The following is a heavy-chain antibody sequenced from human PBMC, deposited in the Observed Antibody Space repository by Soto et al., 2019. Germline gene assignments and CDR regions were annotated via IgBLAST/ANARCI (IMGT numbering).Heavy chain of an antibody. CDR2: IIPIFGTA. CDR1: GGTFSSYA. Sequence: VQLVQSGAEVKKPGSSVKVSCKASGGTFSSYAISWVRQAPGQGPEWMGGIIPIFGTANYAQKFQGRVTITADESTSTAYMELSSLRSEDTAVYYCARVLTTVTHYYYYGMDVWGQGTTVTVSS. CDR3: ARVLTTVTHYYYYGMDV. V-gene: IGHV1-69*12. D-gene: IGHD4-4*01. J-gene: IGHJ6*02.